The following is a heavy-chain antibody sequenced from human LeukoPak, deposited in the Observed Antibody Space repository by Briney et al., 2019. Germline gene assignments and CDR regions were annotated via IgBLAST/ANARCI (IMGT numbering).Heavy chain of an antibody. V-gene: IGHV4-34*01. J-gene: IGHJ4*02. Sequence: SETLSLTCAVYGGSFSGYYWSWIRQPPGKGLEWIGEINHSGSTNYNPSLKSRVTISVDTSKNQFSLKLSSVTAADTAVYYCASSRYDFWSGYRSTHFDYWGQGTLVTVSS. CDR1: GGSFSGYY. CDR3: ASSRYDFWSGYRSTHFDY. CDR2: INHSGST. D-gene: IGHD3-3*01.